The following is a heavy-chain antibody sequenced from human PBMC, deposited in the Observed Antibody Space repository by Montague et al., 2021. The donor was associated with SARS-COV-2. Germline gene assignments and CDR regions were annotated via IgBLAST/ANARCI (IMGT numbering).Heavy chain of an antibody. CDR2: IKAGNT. D-gene: IGHD6-25*01. Sequence: SLRLSCAASGFTFREYSMSWVRQAPGKGPEWVSIIKAGNTYYTDSVKGRFTMSRDNSKNTLSLQMNSLRDEDTAVYYCARGLQQRSNFDYWGQGTLVTVSS. J-gene: IGHJ4*02. V-gene: IGHV3-53*01. CDR3: ARGLQQRSNFDY. CDR1: GFTFREYS.